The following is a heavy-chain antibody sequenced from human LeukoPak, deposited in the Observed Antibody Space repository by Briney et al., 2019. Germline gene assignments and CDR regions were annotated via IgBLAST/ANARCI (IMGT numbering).Heavy chain of an antibody. Sequence: PSETLSLTCAVYGGSFSGYYWSWIRHPPGKGLEWIGEINHSGSTNYNPSLKSRVTISVDTSKNQFSLKLSSVTAADTAVYYCARGRGYDFWSGYPYYYYYYMDVWGKGTTVTVSS. CDR2: INHSGST. CDR1: GGSFSGYY. D-gene: IGHD3-3*01. J-gene: IGHJ6*03. V-gene: IGHV4-34*01. CDR3: ARGRGYDFWSGYPYYYYYYMDV.